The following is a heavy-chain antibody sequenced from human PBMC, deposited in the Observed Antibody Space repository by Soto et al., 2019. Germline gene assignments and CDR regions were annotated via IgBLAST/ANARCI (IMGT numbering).Heavy chain of an antibody. J-gene: IGHJ4*02. Sequence: EVQLLESGGGLVQPGGSLRLSCAAAGFTFSIYAMSWFRQAPGKGLEWVSAISGSGGSTYYADSVKGRLTISTHNSKNTLYPQMHGRRADDPAVYYCAKATRGVGATFIRDCWGEGTLVTVAS. CDR3: AKATRGVGATFIRDC. CDR1: GFTFSIYA. V-gene: IGHV3-23*01. CDR2: ISGSGGST. D-gene: IGHD3-10*01.